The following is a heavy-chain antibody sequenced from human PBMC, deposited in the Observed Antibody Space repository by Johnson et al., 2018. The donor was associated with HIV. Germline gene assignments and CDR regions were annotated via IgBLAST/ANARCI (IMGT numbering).Heavy chain of an antibody. CDR3: AGLGGVPDSFDI. CDR2: IYSGGTT. Sequence: VQLVESGGGLVQPGGSLRLSCAASGFTFDDYGMSWVRQAPGKGLEWVSVIYSGGTTYYADSVKGRFTISRDNSKNTLYLQMNSLRAEDTAVYYWAGLGGVPDSFDIWGQGTMVPVSS. D-gene: IGHD1-26*01. CDR1: GFTFDDYG. V-gene: IGHV3-53*01. J-gene: IGHJ3*02.